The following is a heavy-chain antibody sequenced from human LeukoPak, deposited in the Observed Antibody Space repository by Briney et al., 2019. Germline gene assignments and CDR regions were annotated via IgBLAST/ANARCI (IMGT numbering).Heavy chain of an antibody. CDR1: GYTFTSYY. J-gene: IGHJ4*02. D-gene: IGHD2-15*01. CDR2: INPNSGGT. Sequence: GASVKVSCKASGYTFTSYYMHWVRQAPGQGLEWMGWINPNSGGTNYAQKFQGRVTMTRDTSISTAYMELSRLRSDDTAVYYCARLTDCSGGSCYLDYWGQGTLVTVSS. CDR3: ARLTDCSGGSCYLDY. V-gene: IGHV1-2*02.